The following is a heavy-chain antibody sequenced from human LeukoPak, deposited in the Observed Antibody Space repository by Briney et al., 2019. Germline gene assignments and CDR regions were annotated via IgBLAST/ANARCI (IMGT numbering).Heavy chain of an antibody. V-gene: IGHV1-2*06. CDR3: ARLNCSGGSCCGGGFDY. D-gene: IGHD2-15*01. CDR1: GYTFTGYY. CDR2: INPNSGGT. Sequence: ASVKVSCKASGYTFTGYYMHWVRQAPGQGLEWMGRINPNSGGTNYAQKFQGRVTITADKSTSTAYMELSSLRSEDTAVYYCARLNCSGGSCCGGGFDYWGQGTLVTVSS. J-gene: IGHJ4*02.